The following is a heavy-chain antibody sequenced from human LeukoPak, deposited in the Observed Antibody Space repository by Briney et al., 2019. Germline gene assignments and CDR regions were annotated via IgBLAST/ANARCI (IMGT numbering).Heavy chain of an antibody. J-gene: IGHJ5*02. D-gene: IGHD4-17*01. CDR1: GESFNGYY. CDR2: ISHRGST. V-gene: IGHV4-34*01. CDR3: ARGEYGNHRSNNWFDP. Sequence: PSETLSLTCAVYGESFNGYYWSWIRQPPGKGLEWIGEISHRGSTNYNPSLKSRVTISIDTSKNQFSLKLSSVTAADTAVYYCARGEYGNHRSNNWFDPWGQGTLVTVSS.